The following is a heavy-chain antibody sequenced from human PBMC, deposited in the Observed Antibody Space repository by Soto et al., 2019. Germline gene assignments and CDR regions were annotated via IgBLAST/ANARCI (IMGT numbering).Heavy chain of an antibody. J-gene: IGHJ4*02. Sequence: ESGGGLVKPGGSLRLSCAASGFTFSSYSMNWVRQAPGKGLEWVSSISSSSSYIYYADSVKGRFTISRDNAKNSLYLQMNSLRAEDTAVYYCARVKRPALNSGYDFWGQGTLVTVSS. CDR1: GFTFSSYS. CDR3: ARVKRPALNSGYDF. D-gene: IGHD5-12*01. V-gene: IGHV3-21*01. CDR2: ISSSSSYI.